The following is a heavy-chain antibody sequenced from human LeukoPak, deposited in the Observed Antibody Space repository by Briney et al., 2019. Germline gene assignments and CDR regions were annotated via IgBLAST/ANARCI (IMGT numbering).Heavy chain of an antibody. CDR2: ISWNSGSI. V-gene: IGHV3-9*01. D-gene: IGHD6-13*01. Sequence: GGSLRLSCAASGFTFDDYAMHWVRQAPGKGLGWVSGISWNSGSIGYADSVKGRFTISRDNAKNSLYLQMNSLRAEDTALYYCAKDRSSSWSAAFDYWGQGTLVTVSS. CDR3: AKDRSSSWSAAFDY. J-gene: IGHJ4*02. CDR1: GFTFDDYA.